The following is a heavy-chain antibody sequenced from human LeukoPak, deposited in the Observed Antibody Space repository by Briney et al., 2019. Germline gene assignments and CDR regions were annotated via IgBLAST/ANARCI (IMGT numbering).Heavy chain of an antibody. J-gene: IGHJ4*02. CDR3: ARDGSGSSGWYNFDY. CDR1: GGSISSYY. V-gene: IGHV4-59*01. D-gene: IGHD6-19*01. Sequence: SETLSLTCTVSGGSISSYYWSWIRQPPGKGLEWIGYIYYSGSTNYNPSLKSRVTISVDTSKNQFSLKLCSVTAADTAVYYCARDGSGSSGWYNFDYWGQGTLVTVSS. CDR2: IYYSGST.